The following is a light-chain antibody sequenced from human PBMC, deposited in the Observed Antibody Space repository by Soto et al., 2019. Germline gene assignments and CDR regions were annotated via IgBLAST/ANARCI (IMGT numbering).Light chain of an antibody. CDR1: QNLGTLY. J-gene: IGKJ1*01. CDR2: SAS. CDR3: QQYAGSPRT. Sequence: EIVMTQSPATRSVSPGERATLSCRASQNLGTLYLAWFQQKSGQAPRLLIYSASRRATGIPDRFTGSGSGTDFTLTINRVEPEDFAVYFCQQYAGSPRTFGQGTKVDIK. V-gene: IGKV3-20*01.